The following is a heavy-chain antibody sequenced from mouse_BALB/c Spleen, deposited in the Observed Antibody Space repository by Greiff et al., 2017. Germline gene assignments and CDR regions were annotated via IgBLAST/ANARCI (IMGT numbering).Heavy chain of an antibody. CDR3: TRYYYAYAMDY. Sequence: EVKLQESGGGLVQPGGSMKLSCVASGFTFSNYWMNWVRQSPEKGLEWVAEIRLKSNNYATHYAESVKGRFTISRDDSKSSVYLQMNNLRAEDTGIYYCTRYYYAYAMDYWGQGTSVTVSS. CDR1: GFTFSNYW. D-gene: IGHD1-1*01. CDR2: IRLKSNNYAT. V-gene: IGHV6-6*02. J-gene: IGHJ4*01.